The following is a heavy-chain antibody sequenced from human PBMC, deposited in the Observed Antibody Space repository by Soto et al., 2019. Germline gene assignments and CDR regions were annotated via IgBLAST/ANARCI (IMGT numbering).Heavy chain of an antibody. CDR1: GGSISSYY. CDR3: ARAGGKGYSYGPGAFDI. D-gene: IGHD5-18*01. CDR2: IYYSGST. V-gene: IGHV4-59*01. J-gene: IGHJ3*02. Sequence: QVQLQESGPGLVKPSETLSLTCTVSGGSISSYYWSWIRQPPGKGLEWIGYIYYSGSTNYNPSLKSRVTISVDTSKNLFSLKLSSVTAADTAVYYCARAGGKGYSYGPGAFDIWGQGTMVTVSS.